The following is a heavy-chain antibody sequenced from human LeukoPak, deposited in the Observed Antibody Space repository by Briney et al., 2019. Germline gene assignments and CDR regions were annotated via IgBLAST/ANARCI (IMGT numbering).Heavy chain of an antibody. CDR2: IWYDGSNK. CDR1: GFTFSSYG. CDR3: ARDLNYYDSSNYYHGMDV. D-gene: IGHD3-22*01. Sequence: PGRSLRLSCAASGFTFSSYGMHWVRQAPGKGLEWVAVIWYDGSNKYYADSVKGRFTISRDNSKNTLYLQMNSLRAEDAAVYYCARDLNYYDSSNYYHGMDVWGQGTTVTVSS. J-gene: IGHJ6*02. V-gene: IGHV3-33*01.